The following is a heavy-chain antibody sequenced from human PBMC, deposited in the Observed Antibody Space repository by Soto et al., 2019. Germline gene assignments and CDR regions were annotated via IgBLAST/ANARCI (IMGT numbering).Heavy chain of an antibody. CDR3: ARHEGWTGPDQ. J-gene: IGHJ5*02. CDR1: GASIGSGGW. CDR2: IFHDGNT. D-gene: IGHD2-8*02. Sequence: SETLSLTCAVSGASIGSGGWWSWVRQPPGKGLEWIAEIFHDGNTNYSPSLKSRVTISVDKSQNQFSLNVYSVTDADTAVYYCARHEGWTGPDQWGQGTLVTVSS. V-gene: IGHV4-4*02.